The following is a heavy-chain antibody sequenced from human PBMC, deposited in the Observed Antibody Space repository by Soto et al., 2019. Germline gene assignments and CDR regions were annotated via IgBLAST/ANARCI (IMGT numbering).Heavy chain of an antibody. D-gene: IGHD2-15*01. Sequence: SETLFLTCAVYGGSFSGYYWSWIRQPPGKGLEWIGEINHSGSTNYNPSLKSRVTISVDTSKNQFSLKLSSVTAADTAVYYCARGPLYCSGGSCYKHYYYYYMDGWGKGTTVTVSS. V-gene: IGHV4-34*01. CDR2: INHSGST. CDR1: GGSFSGYY. CDR3: ARGPLYCSGGSCYKHYYYYYMDG. J-gene: IGHJ6*03.